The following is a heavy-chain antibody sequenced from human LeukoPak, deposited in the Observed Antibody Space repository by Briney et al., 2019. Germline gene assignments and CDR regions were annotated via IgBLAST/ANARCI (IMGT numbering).Heavy chain of an antibody. Sequence: GGSLRLSCAASGFTFSSYAMHWVRQAPGKGLEWVANIKQDGSEKYYVDSVKGRFTISRDNAKNSLYLQMNSLRAEDTAVYYCARGPAAGEFYFDYWGQGTLVTVSS. J-gene: IGHJ4*02. D-gene: IGHD3-10*01. CDR2: IKQDGSEK. CDR1: GFTFSSYA. V-gene: IGHV3-7*01. CDR3: ARGPAAGEFYFDY.